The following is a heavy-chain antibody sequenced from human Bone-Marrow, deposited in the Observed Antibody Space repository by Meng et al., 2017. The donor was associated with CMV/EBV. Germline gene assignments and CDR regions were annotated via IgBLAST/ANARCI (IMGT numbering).Heavy chain of an antibody. D-gene: IGHD2-2*01. J-gene: IGHJ5*02. V-gene: IGHV1-69*05. CDR1: GGTFSSYA. Sequence: SVKVSCKASGGTFSSYAISWVRQAPGQGLEWMGGIIPIFGTANYAQKFQGRVTLTTDESTSTAYMELSSLRSEDTAVYYCARAGIVVVPAAMLPFDPWGQGTLVTFSS. CDR3: ARAGIVVVPAAMLPFDP. CDR2: IIPIFGTA.